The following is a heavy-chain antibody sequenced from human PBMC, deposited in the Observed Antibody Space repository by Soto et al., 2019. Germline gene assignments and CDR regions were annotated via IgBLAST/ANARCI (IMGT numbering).Heavy chain of an antibody. J-gene: IGHJ5*02. CDR3: ARDGSYSSGTFDP. Sequence: EVQLVESGGGLVKPGGSLRLSCAASGFTFSSYSMNWVRQAPGKGLEWVSSISSSSSYIYYADSVKGRFIISRDNAKNSLYLQMNSLRAEDTAVYYCARDGSYSSGTFDPWGQGTLVTVSS. CDR2: ISSSSSYI. CDR1: GFTFSSYS. D-gene: IGHD6-19*01. V-gene: IGHV3-21*01.